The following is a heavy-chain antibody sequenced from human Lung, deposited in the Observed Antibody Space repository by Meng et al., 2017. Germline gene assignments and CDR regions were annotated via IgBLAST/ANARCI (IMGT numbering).Heavy chain of an antibody. Sequence: EVQLVESGGGLVQPGGSLTLSCAASGFSFSSYAMSWVRHAPGKGLEWVSALSGGGFTTYYADSVKGRFAISRHNSKNTLYLQMNSLRAEDTALCYCAKYSYGLGDYLDYWGQGALVTVSS. V-gene: IGHV3-23*04. D-gene: IGHD3-10*01. J-gene: IGHJ4*02. CDR1: GFSFSSYA. CDR2: LSGGGFTT. CDR3: AKYSYGLGDYLDY.